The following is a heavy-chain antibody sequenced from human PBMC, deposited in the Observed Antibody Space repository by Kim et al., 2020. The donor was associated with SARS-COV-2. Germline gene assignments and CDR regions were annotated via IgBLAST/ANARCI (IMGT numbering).Heavy chain of an antibody. CDR2: IGWSSGSI. CDR3: AKDINLGYYYDSSGYGGDLEY. Sequence: GGSLRLSCAASGFTFDDYAMHWVRQAPGKGLEWVSGIGWSSGSIGYADSVRGRFTISRDNAKNSLYLQMNSLSAEDTALYYCAKDINLGYYYDSSGYGGDLEYWGQRTLVPVS. J-gene: IGHJ4*02. CDR1: GFTFDDYA. D-gene: IGHD3-22*01. V-gene: IGHV3-9*01.